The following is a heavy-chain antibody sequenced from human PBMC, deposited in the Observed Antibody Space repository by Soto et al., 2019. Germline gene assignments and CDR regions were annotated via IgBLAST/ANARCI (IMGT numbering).Heavy chain of an antibody. Sequence: GALRLSCAASGFTFSSYGMHWVRQAPGKGLEWVAVISYDGSNKYYADSVKGRFTISRDNSKDTLYLQMNSLRAEDTAVYCCAKDDSGYDLGPVNYYGMDVWGQGTTVTVSS. CDR3: AKDDSGYDLGPVNYYGMDV. J-gene: IGHJ6*02. CDR2: ISYDGSNK. D-gene: IGHD5-12*01. V-gene: IGHV3-30*18. CDR1: GFTFSSYG.